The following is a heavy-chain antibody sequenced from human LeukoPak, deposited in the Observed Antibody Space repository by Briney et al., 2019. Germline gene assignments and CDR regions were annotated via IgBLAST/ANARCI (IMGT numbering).Heavy chain of an antibody. CDR1: GVSISSYY. CDR3: ARPVSGTTCCHVDS. CDR2: IRHTGST. V-gene: IGHV4-34*01. D-gene: IGHD2-2*01. J-gene: IGHJ5*01. Sequence: SSETLSLTCTVSGVSISSYYWSWLRQTPGMGLEWIGEIRHTGSTTNNPSLKSRVIMSVETSKNQFSLKMSSVTAADTAVYFCARPVSGTTCCHVDSWGQGTLVTVSS.